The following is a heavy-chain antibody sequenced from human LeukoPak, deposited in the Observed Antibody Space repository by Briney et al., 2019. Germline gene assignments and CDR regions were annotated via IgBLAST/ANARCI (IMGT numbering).Heavy chain of an antibody. CDR2: INHSGST. CDR3: ARAPGLGWPPRSDAFDM. D-gene: IGHD5-24*01. V-gene: IGHV4-34*01. CDR1: GGSFSGYY. J-gene: IGHJ3*02. Sequence: SETLSLTCAVYGGSFSGYYWSWIRQPPGKGLEWIGEINHSGSTNYNPSLKSRDTISVDTSKNQFSLKLSSVTAADTAVYYCARAPGLGWPPRSDAFDMWGQGTMVTVSS.